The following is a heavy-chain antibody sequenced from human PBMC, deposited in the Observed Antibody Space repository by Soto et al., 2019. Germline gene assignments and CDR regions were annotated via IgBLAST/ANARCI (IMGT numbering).Heavy chain of an antibody. CDR1: GGSINSGGYY. D-gene: IGHD3-10*01. V-gene: IGHV4-31*02. J-gene: IGHJ6*02. CDR3: TRDQRGSSYYYYGMDV. Sequence: PSETLSLTCTVSGGSINSGGYYWSWIRHHPGKGLEWIGCIHYSGSTYYNPSLKSRVTISVDTSKKQFSLKLSSMTAADTAVYYCTRDQRGSSYYYYGMDVWGQGTTVTVSS. CDR2: IHYSGST.